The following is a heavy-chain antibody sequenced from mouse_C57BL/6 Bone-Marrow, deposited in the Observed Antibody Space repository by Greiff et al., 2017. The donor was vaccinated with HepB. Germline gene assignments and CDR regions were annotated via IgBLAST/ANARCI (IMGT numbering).Heavy chain of an antibody. CDR1: GYTFTDYY. V-gene: IGHV1-19*01. CDR2: INPYNGGT. Sequence: VQLQQSGPVLVKPGASVKMSCKASGYTFTDYYMNWVKQSHGKSLEWIGVINPYNGGTSYNQKFKGKATLTVDKSSSTAYMELNSLTSEDSAVYYCARRGGLRRGALDYWGQGTTLTVSS. CDR3: ARRGGLRRGALDY. J-gene: IGHJ2*01. D-gene: IGHD2-4*01.